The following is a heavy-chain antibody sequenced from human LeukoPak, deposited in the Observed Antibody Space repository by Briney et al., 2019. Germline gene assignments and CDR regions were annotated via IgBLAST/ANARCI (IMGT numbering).Heavy chain of an antibody. V-gene: IGHV3-53*01. CDR2: IYGGPTA. CDR1: GFTVSTVY. CDR3: AREIGQLGGAFDI. D-gene: IGHD7-27*01. J-gene: IGHJ3*02. Sequence: GGSLRLSCAASGFTVSTVYMTWVRQAPGKGLEWVSVIYGGPTAFYADSVKDRFTISRDNPKNTLNLQMNSLRAEDTAVYHCAREIGQLGGAFDIWGQGTMVTVSS.